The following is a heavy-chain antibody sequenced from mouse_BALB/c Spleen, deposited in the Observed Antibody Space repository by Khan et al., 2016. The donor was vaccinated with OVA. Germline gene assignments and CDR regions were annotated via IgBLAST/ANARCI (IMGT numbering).Heavy chain of an antibody. J-gene: IGHJ4*01. CDR1: GFNIKDTY. V-gene: IGHV14-3*02. D-gene: IGHD1-2*01. CDR3: SSSLLRYAMDY. Sequence: VQLQQSGAELMKPGASVKLSCTVSGFNIKDTYMHWVKRRSEQGLEWIGRIDPANGNTTYDPKFQDTATLTADTPTNLAYPQLSSLTSEDTAVYYCSSSLLRYAMDYWGQGTSVTVSS. CDR2: IDPANGNT.